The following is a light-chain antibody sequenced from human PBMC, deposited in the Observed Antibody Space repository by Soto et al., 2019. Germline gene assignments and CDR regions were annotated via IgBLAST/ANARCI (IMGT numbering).Light chain of an antibody. CDR1: QSVSSY. Sequence: EIVLTQSPATLSLSPGARATLSCRASQSVSSYLAWYHQKPGQAPRLLIYDASNRATGIPVRFRGSGSGTDFTLTISSLEPEDVEVYSCQQRSNWPLTFGGGTKVEIK. CDR2: DAS. CDR3: QQRSNWPLT. J-gene: IGKJ4*01. V-gene: IGKV3-11*01.